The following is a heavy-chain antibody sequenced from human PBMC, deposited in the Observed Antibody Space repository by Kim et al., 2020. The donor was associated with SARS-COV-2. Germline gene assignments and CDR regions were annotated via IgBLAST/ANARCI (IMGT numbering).Heavy chain of an antibody. V-gene: IGHV3-23*01. D-gene: IGHD5-12*01. Sequence: GGSLRLSCEASGFTFNSYSMNWVRQAPGKGLEWVSSILQSGDNTYYADSVRGRFTISRDNSKSTLYLQMNSLRVDDTAVYYCAKDRLPDGYWDIDYWGQG. CDR2: ILQSGDNT. CDR3: AKDRLPDGYWDIDY. CDR1: GFTFNSYS. J-gene: IGHJ4*02.